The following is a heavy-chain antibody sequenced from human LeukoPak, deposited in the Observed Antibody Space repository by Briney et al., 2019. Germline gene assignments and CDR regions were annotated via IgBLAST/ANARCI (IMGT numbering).Heavy chain of an antibody. CDR3: AKGRYYSSTSCYWPAEYFQH. Sequence: GGSLRLSCAASGFTFSSYAMSWVRQAPGKGLEWVSAISDSGGSTYYADSVKGRFTISRDNSKNTLYLQMNSLRAEDTAVYYCAKGRYYSSTSCYWPAEYFQHWGQGTLVTVSS. D-gene: IGHD2-2*01. CDR1: GFTFSSYA. CDR2: ISDSGGST. J-gene: IGHJ1*01. V-gene: IGHV3-23*01.